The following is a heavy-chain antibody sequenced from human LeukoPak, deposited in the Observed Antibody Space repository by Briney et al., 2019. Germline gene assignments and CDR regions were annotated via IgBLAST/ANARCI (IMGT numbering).Heavy chain of an antibody. CDR2: INPNSGGT. CDR3: AKGPPRLLPIDY. Sequence: ASVKVSCKASGYTFTSYGISWVRQAPGQGLEWMGWINPNSGGTNYAQKFQGRVTMTGDTSISTAYMELSRLRSDDTAVYYCAKGPPRLLPIDYWGQGTLVTVSS. D-gene: IGHD3-22*01. J-gene: IGHJ4*02. CDR1: GYTFTSYG. V-gene: IGHV1-2*02.